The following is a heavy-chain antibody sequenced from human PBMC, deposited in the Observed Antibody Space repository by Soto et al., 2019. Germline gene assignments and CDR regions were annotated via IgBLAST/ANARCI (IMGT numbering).Heavy chain of an antibody. CDR3: ASGRRFFDWLPPTFDY. J-gene: IGHJ4*02. CDR1: GGSISNYY. Sequence: PSETLSLTCSVSGGSISNYYWSWIRQPPGKGLEWIGCLYDSGSTNYNPSLKSRLTISVDTSRNQFSLKLSSVTAADTAIYYCASGRRFFDWLPPTFDYWGQGTLVTVSS. D-gene: IGHD3-9*01. CDR2: LYDSGST. V-gene: IGHV4-59*01.